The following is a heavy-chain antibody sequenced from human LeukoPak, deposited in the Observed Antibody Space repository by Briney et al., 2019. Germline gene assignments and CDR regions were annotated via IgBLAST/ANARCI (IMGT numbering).Heavy chain of an antibody. CDR1: GFTFSSYA. Sequence: GGSLRLSCAASGFTFSSYAMSWVRQAPGKGLEWVSAISGSGGSTYYADSVKGRFTISRDNSKSTLYLQMNSLRAEDTAVYYCAKPAAPYDILTGYSHWGQGTLVTVSS. CDR2: ISGSGGST. J-gene: IGHJ4*02. CDR3: AKPAAPYDILTGYSH. D-gene: IGHD3-9*01. V-gene: IGHV3-23*01.